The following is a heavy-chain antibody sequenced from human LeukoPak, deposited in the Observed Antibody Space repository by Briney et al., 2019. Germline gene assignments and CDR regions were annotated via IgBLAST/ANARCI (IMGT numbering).Heavy chain of an antibody. J-gene: IGHJ4*02. D-gene: IGHD6-6*01. CDR1: GGSISSYY. CDR2: IYYSGST. V-gene: IGHV4-59*01. CDR3: ASYSSSPALPDY. Sequence: SETLSLTCTVSGGSISSYYWSWIRQPPGKGLEWIGYIYYSGSTNYNPSLKSRVTISVDTSKNQFSLKLSSVTAADTAVYYCASYSSSPALPDYWGQGTLVTVSS.